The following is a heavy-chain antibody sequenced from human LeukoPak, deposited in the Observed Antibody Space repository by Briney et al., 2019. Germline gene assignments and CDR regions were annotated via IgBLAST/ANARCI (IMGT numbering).Heavy chain of an antibody. Sequence: GGSLRLSCAASGFTFSSYAMSWVRQAPGKGLEWVSAICGSGGSTYYADSVKGRFTISRDNSKNTLYLQMNSLRAEDTAVYYCAKDQRWLEYYFDYWGQGTLVIVSS. V-gene: IGHV3-23*01. CDR1: GFTFSSYA. CDR3: AKDQRWLEYYFDY. D-gene: IGHD6-19*01. CDR2: ICGSGGST. J-gene: IGHJ4*02.